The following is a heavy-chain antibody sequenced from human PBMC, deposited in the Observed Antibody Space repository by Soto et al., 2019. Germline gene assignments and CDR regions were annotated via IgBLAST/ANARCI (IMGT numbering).Heavy chain of an antibody. V-gene: IGHV4-59*01. J-gene: IGHJ6*02. CDR3: ARDLWGYCGTDCYPLDV. CDR2: LYNSGST. Sequence: SETLSLTCTVSGGSIRSYYWSWIRQAPGKGLEWIGYLYNSGSTVYNPSLKSRVNISEDTSKNQFSLKLNSVTAADTAVYYCARDLWGYCGTDCYPLDVWGQGTTVTVS. CDR1: GGSIRSYY. D-gene: IGHD2-21*02.